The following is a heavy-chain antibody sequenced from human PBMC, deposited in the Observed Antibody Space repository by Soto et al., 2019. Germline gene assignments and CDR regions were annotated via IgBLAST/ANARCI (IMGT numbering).Heavy chain of an antibody. Sequence: ASVKVSCKASGYTFTDYYMHWVRQAPGQGLEWMGWINPNSGGTNYAQKFQGWVTMTRDTSISTAYMELSRLRSDDTAVYYCAREGHYYDSSGYYDWGQGTLVTVSS. CDR2: INPNSGGT. D-gene: IGHD3-22*01. CDR3: AREGHYYDSSGYYD. CDR1: GYTFTDYY. J-gene: IGHJ4*02. V-gene: IGHV1-2*04.